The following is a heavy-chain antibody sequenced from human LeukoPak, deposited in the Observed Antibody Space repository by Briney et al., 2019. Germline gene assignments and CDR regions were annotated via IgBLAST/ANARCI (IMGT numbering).Heavy chain of an antibody. J-gene: IGHJ4*02. D-gene: IGHD7-27*01. V-gene: IGHV3-7*01. Sequence: GGSLRLSCTASGFTFSNYWMSWVRQAPGKGLEWVANIKEDGSQKSYVDSVKGRFSISRDKADNSLFLQMNSLRAEDTAVYYCARVSTGDYPDNWGKVILVTVSS. CDR3: ARVSTGDYPDN. CDR2: IKEDGSQK. CDR1: GFTFSNYW.